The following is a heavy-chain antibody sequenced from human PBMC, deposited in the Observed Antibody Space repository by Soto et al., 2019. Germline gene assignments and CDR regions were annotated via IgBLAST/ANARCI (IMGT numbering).Heavy chain of an antibody. Sequence: XGSLRLACAASGVTFSSYAMSWVRQAPGKGLEWVSAISGSGGSTYYADSVKGRFTISRDNSKNTLYLQMNSLRAEDTAVYYCARDTYYYDSSGYLDAFDIWGQGTMVTVSS. CDR3: ARDTYYYDSSGYLDAFDI. J-gene: IGHJ3*02. V-gene: IGHV3-23*01. CDR2: ISGSGGST. D-gene: IGHD3-22*01. CDR1: GVTFSSYA.